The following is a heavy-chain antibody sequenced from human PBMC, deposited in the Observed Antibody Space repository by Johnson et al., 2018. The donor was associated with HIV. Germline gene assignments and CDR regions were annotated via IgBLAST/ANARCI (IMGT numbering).Heavy chain of an antibody. CDR2: ISYDGSNK. CDR3: AKARARFYGAFDM. CDR1: GFTFSDYY. J-gene: IGHJ3*02. Sequence: QVQLVESGGGLVKPGGSLRLSCAASGFTFSDYYMSWIRQAPGKGLEWVAVISYDGSNKYYADSVKGRFTISRDNSKNTLYLQMNSLRAEDTAGYYCAKARARFYGAFDMWGQGTMVTVSS. D-gene: IGHD2/OR15-2a*01. V-gene: IGHV3-30*18.